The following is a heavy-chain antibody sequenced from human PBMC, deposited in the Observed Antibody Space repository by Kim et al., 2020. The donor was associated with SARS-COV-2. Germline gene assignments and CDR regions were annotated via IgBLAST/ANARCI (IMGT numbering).Heavy chain of an antibody. V-gene: IGHV7-4-1*02. D-gene: IGHD3-10*01. J-gene: IGHJ6*02. Sequence: ASVKVSCKASGYTFSRHVMNWVRQAPGQGLEWMGWINTNSGNPTYAQGFTGRFVFSLDTSVSTAYVQINSLKAEDTAVYYCARGSRTLVRGVSLPYGTDVWGQGTTVTVSS. CDR1: GYTFSRHV. CDR3: ARGSRTLVRGVSLPYGTDV. CDR2: INTNSGNP.